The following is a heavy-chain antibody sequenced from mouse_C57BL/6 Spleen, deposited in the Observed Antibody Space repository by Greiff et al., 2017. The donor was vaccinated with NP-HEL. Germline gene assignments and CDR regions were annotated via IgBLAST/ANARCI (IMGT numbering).Heavy chain of an antibody. CDR1: GYTFTSYW. J-gene: IGHJ4*01. CDR2: IDPSDSYT. D-gene: IGHD2-12*01. V-gene: IGHV1-50*01. Sequence: QVQLQQPGAELVKPGASVKLSCKASGYTFTSYWMQWVKQRPGQGLEWIGEIDPSDSYTNYIQKFKGKATLTVDTSSSTAYMQLSSLTSEDSAVYYCARRVYYTNRENYAMDYWGQGTSVTVSS. CDR3: ARRVYYTNRENYAMDY.